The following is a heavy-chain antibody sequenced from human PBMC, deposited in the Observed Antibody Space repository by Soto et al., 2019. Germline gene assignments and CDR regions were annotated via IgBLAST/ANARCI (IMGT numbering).Heavy chain of an antibody. CDR2: IYHSGST. D-gene: IGHD3-22*01. Sequence: LSLTCAVSGGSISSGGYSWSWIRQPPGKGLEWIGYIYHSGSTYYNPSLKSRVTISVDRSKNQFSLKLSSVTAADTAVYYCARSVDYYDSSGYSNWFDPWGQGTLVTVS. J-gene: IGHJ5*02. CDR1: GGSISSGGYS. CDR3: ARSVDYYDSSGYSNWFDP. V-gene: IGHV4-30-2*01.